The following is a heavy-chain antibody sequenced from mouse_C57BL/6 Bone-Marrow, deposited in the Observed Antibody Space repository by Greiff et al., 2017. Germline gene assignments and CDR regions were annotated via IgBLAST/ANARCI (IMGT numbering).Heavy chain of an antibody. V-gene: IGHV3-6*01. Sequence: EVQLQQSGPGLVKPSQSLSLTCSVTGYSITSGYYWNWIRQFPGNKLEWMGYISYDGSNNYNPSLKNRISITRDTSKNQFFLKLNSVTTEDTATYYCARGRDYYGSSHGGQGTLVTVSA. J-gene: IGHJ3*01. D-gene: IGHD1-1*01. CDR2: ISYDGSN. CDR3: ARGRDYYGSSH. CDR1: GYSITSGYY.